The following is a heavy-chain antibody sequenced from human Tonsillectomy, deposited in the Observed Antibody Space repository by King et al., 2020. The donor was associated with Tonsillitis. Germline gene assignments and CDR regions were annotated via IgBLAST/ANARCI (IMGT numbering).Heavy chain of an antibody. Sequence: EVQLVESGGGLVQPGGSLRLSCAASGFNFRSYAMNWVRQAPGKGLEWVSSISGSGDTTEYADSVKGRFTISRDNSKNTLSLQMNSLRAEDTAIYYCARRLGQQLGPFDYWGQGTLVTVSS. CDR3: ARRLGQQLGPFDY. D-gene: IGHD6-13*01. CDR1: GFNFRSYA. J-gene: IGHJ4*02. V-gene: IGHV3-23*04. CDR2: ISGSGDTT.